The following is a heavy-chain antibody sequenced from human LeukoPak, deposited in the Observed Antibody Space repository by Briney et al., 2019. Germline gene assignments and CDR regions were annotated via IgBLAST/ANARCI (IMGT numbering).Heavy chain of an antibody. Sequence: ASVKVSCKASGYTFTSYYMHWVRQAPGQGLEWMGIINPSGGSTSYAQKFQGRVTMTRDMSTSTVYMELSSLRSEDTAVYYCARDRQIAAADFFITGNWFDPWGQGTLVTVSS. CDR2: INPSGGST. CDR3: ARDRQIAAADFFITGNWFDP. V-gene: IGHV1-46*01. D-gene: IGHD6-13*01. CDR1: GYTFTSYY. J-gene: IGHJ5*02.